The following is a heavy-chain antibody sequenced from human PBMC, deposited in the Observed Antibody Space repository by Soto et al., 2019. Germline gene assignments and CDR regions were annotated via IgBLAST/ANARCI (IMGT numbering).Heavy chain of an antibody. CDR1: GGSFSSYY. V-gene: IGHV4-34*01. CDR2: INHSGSP. D-gene: IGHD4-17*01. J-gene: IGHJ1*01. Sequence: SETLSLTCAVYGGSFSSYYWSWIRQSPGKGLEWIGEINHSGSPIYNPSLKSRISISVDTSKKQFYLKLSSVTAADTAVYYCAESYYGDYVWYFQHWGQGTLVTVSS. CDR3: AESYYGDYVWYFQH.